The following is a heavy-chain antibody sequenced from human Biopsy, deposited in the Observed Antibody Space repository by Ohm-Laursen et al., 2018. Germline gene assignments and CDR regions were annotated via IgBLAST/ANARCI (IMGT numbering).Heavy chain of an antibody. CDR3: ARAVDYYDPYYYYGLDV. J-gene: IGHJ6*02. CDR2: INHRGST. V-gene: IGHV4-34*01. D-gene: IGHD3-16*01. CDR1: GGSFSGYY. Sequence: TLSLTCAASGGSFSGYYWSWIRQPPGKGLEWIGEINHRGSTNYNPSLKSRVTISVDTSKNQFSLKLRSVTAADTAVYYCARAVDYYDPYYYYGLDVWGQGTTVTVSS.